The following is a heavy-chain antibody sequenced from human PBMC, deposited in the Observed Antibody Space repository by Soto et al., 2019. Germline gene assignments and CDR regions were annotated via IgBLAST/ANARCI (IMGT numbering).Heavy chain of an antibody. D-gene: IGHD2-2*01. Sequence: SETLSLTCTVSGGSISSGDYYWSWIRQPPGKGLEWIGYIYYSGSTYYNPSLKSRVTISVDTSKNQFSLKLSSVTAADTAVYYCARETIVVVPAAINWFDPWGQGTLVTVSS. CDR3: ARETIVVVPAAINWFDP. CDR1: GGSISSGDYY. V-gene: IGHV4-30-4*01. CDR2: IYYSGST. J-gene: IGHJ5*02.